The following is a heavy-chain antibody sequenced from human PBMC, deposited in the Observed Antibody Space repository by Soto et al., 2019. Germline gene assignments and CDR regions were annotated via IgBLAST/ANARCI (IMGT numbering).Heavy chain of an antibody. CDR2: ISGGGGGTT. Sequence: PWGSLRLSCVASGFTFRSYAMSWVRQAPGKGLEWVSAISGGGGGTTYYADSVKGRFTISRDNSKNTLYLQMNSLRAEDTALYYCARAPGIAVAGTLGSYYGMDVWGQGTTVTVSS. CDR1: GFTFRSYA. CDR3: ARAPGIAVAGTLGSYYGMDV. D-gene: IGHD6-19*01. V-gene: IGHV3-23*01. J-gene: IGHJ6*02.